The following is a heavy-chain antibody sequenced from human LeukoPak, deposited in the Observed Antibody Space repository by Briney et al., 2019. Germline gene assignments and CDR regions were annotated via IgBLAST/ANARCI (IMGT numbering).Heavy chain of an antibody. CDR1: GFTFSSYA. CDR3: AKSIDSSGYYYYYGMDA. J-gene: IGHJ6*02. Sequence: GGSLRLSCAAPGFTFSSYAMSWVRQAPGKGLEWVSAISGSGGSTYYADSVKGRFTISRDNSKNTLYLQMNSLRAEDTAVYYCAKSIDSSGYYYYYGMDAWGQGTTVTVSS. V-gene: IGHV3-23*01. CDR2: ISGSGGST. D-gene: IGHD3-22*01.